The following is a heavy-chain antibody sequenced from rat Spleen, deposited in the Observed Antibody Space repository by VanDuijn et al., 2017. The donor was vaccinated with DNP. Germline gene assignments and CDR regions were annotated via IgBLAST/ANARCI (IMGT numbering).Heavy chain of an antibody. CDR1: GFSLTDYS. D-gene: IGHD1-7*01. CDR3: TRESWGYVMDA. J-gene: IGHJ4*01. V-gene: IGHV2S75*01. Sequence: QVQLKESGPGLVQPSQTLSLTCTVSGFSLTDYSVHWVRQSPGKGLEWMGIIWGDGNTDYNSALKSRLSINRDTSKSQVFLKMNSLQTDDTAIYYCTRESWGYVMDAWGQGASVTVSS. CDR2: IWGDGNT.